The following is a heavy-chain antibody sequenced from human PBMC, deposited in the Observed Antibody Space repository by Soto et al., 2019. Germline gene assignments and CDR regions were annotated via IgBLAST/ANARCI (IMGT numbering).Heavy chain of an antibody. Sequence: ASVKVSCKDSGYIFMTYALHWVRQAHGQKLEWMGWIDASTGRTTNSRKFLGRVTITRNTLATAAYLDLSDLTSEDTAVYFCARAPFRGVVSGGMDVWALGTTVTVSS. CDR3: ARAPFRGVVSGGMDV. CDR1: GYIFMTYA. D-gene: IGHD3-10*01. CDR2: IDASTGRT. V-gene: IGHV1-3*01. J-gene: IGHJ6*02.